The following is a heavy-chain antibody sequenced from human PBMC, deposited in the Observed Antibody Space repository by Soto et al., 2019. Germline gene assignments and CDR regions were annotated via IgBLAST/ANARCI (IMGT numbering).Heavy chain of an antibody. Sequence: QVQLVQSGAEVKKPGASVKVSCKASGYTFTNYGFSWVRQAPGQGLEWMGWINAYNDNTNYEQKFXGXVXMXXDTSTSTVYMELRSLRSDDTAVYYSARDDYGDYKYWGQGTLVTVSS. CDR1: GYTFTNYG. D-gene: IGHD4-17*01. J-gene: IGHJ4*02. V-gene: IGHV1-18*01. CDR3: ARDDYGDYKY. CDR2: INAYNDNT.